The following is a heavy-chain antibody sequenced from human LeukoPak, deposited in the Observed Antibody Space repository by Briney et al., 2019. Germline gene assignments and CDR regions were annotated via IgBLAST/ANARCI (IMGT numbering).Heavy chain of an antibody. CDR3: AKVAETLRWRGTFDY. CDR1: GFTFSSYG. J-gene: IGHJ4*02. CDR2: IRYDGSDK. V-gene: IGHV3-30*02. D-gene: IGHD4-23*01. Sequence: GGSLRLSCAASGFTFSSYGIHWVRQAPVKGLEWVAFIRYDGSDKYFADIVKGRFTISRDNSKNTLYLQMNSLRAEDTAVYYCAKVAETLRWRGTFDYWGQGTLVTVSS.